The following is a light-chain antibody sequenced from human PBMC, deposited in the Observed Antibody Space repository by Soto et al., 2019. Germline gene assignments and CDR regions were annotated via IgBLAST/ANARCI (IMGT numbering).Light chain of an antibody. J-gene: IGLJ1*01. CDR2: GNG. CDR1: SSSIGAGYE. CDR3: QSYDSSRSGYV. Sequence: QSVLTQPPSVSGAPGQRVTISCSGTSSSIGAGYEVHWYHQLPGTAPKLVVSGNGNRPSGVPDRLSASKSGTSASLAITGLQAEDEADYYCQSYDSSRSGYVFGAGTKATVL. V-gene: IGLV1-40*01.